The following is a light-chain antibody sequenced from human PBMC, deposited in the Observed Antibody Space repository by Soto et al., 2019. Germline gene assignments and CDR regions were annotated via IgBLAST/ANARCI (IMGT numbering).Light chain of an antibody. Sequence: QSALTQPASVSGSPGQSITFSCTGTSSDIGGYNYVSWYQQHPGKAPKLMIYEVSNRPSGVSDRFSGSKSGNTASLTISGLQAEDEADYYCTSYTSSTTNCVFGTGTKVTVL. CDR2: EVS. CDR1: SSDIGGYNY. J-gene: IGLJ1*01. V-gene: IGLV2-14*01. CDR3: TSYTSSTTNCV.